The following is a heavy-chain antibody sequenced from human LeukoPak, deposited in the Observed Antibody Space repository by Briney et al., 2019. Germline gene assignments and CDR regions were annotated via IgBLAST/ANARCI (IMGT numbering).Heavy chain of an antibody. J-gene: IGHJ4*02. V-gene: IGHV4-38-2*02. CDR2: IYHSGST. Sequence: SETLSLTCTVSGYSISSGYYWGWIRQPPGKGLEWIGSIYHSGSTYYNPSLKSRVTISVDTSKNQFSLKLSSVTAADTAVYYCARGGSSGWYGIDYWGQGTLVTVSS. D-gene: IGHD6-19*01. CDR1: GYSISSGYY. CDR3: ARGGSSGWYGIDY.